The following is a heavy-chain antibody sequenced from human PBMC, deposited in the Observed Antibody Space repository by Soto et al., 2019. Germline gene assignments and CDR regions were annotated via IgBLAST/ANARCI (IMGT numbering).Heavy chain of an antibody. CDR1: GDSIPPIGYY. CDR3: VRHAKDHTAYYYSAMDV. V-gene: IGHV4-39*01. D-gene: IGHD2-21*02. Sequence: SGTLSPPCNVSGDSIPPIGYYWDWIRQPPGKGLERVGSIYSSGRTYYNPSLNSRVTISLDTAKNQIYLKLNSVTAADTVVHYCVRHAKDHTAYYYSAMDVWGQGTTVTVSS. CDR2: IYSSGRT. J-gene: IGHJ6*02.